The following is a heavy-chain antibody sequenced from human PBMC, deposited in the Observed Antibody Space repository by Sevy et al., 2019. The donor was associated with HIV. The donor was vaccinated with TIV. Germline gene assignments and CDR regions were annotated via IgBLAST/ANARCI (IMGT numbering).Heavy chain of an antibody. V-gene: IGHV3-33*01. D-gene: IGHD3-22*01. CDR1: GFTFSSYG. CDR2: IWYDGSNK. CDR3: ARDYYYDSSGLNFDY. Sequence: GGSLRLSCAASGFTFSSYGMHWVRQAPGKGLEWVAVIWYDGSNKYYADSVKGRFTISRDNSKNTLYLQMNSLRAADTAVYYCARDYYYDSSGLNFDYWGQGTLVTVSS. J-gene: IGHJ4*02.